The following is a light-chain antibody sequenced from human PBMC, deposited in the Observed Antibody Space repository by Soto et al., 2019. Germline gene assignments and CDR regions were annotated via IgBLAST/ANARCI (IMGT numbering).Light chain of an antibody. CDR3: QQHGSSPPIT. V-gene: IGKV3-20*01. J-gene: IGKJ5*01. Sequence: DIELTQSPGTLSLSAGDSAPLSGRARQSVSSSYLAWYQQQPGQAPRLLFYGASSRATGIPDRFSGSGSGTDFILTISRLEPEDFAVYYCQQHGSSPPITFGQGTQLEIK. CDR1: QSVSSSY. CDR2: GAS.